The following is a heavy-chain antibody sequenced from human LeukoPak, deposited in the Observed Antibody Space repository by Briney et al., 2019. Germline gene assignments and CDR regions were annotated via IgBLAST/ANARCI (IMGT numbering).Heavy chain of an antibody. V-gene: IGHV4-39*07. CDR1: GGSISSYY. D-gene: IGHD4-17*01. CDR2: IYYSGST. Sequence: SETLSLTCTVSGGSISSYYWSWIRQPPGKGLEWIGSIYYSGSTYYNPSLKSRVTISVDTSKNQFSLKLSSVTAADTAVYYCASDYGDGWFDPWGQGTLVTVSS. CDR3: ASDYGDGWFDP. J-gene: IGHJ5*02.